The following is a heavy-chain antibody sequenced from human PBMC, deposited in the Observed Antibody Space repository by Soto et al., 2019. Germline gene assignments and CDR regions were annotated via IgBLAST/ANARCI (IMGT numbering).Heavy chain of an antibody. V-gene: IGHV3-7*05. CDR1: GFTFSSYW. Sequence: EVQLVESGGGLVQPGGSLRLSCAASGFTFSSYWMSWVRQAPGKGLEWVANIKQDGSEKYYVDSVKGRFTISRDNAKNSLYLQMNSLRAEDTAVYYCAREIHRLLDYGEVSGYFDLWGRGTLVTVSS. J-gene: IGHJ2*01. CDR3: AREIHRLLDYGEVSGYFDL. D-gene: IGHD4-17*01. CDR2: IKQDGSEK.